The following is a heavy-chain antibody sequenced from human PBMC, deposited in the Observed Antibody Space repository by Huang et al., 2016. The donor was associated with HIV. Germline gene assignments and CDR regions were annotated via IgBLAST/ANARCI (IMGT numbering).Heavy chain of an antibody. CDR3: ARGQGGYYYYYMDV. CDR1: GGSFSGYY. Sequence: QVQLQQWGAGLLRPSETLSLTCVVYGGSFSGYYGTWIRQPPGKGLEWIGEINHSGSTNYNPSLKSRVTISVDTSRNQFALTLTSVTAADTAVYYCARGQGGYYYYYMDVWGKGTTVTVSS. CDR2: INHSGST. V-gene: IGHV4-34*01. J-gene: IGHJ6*03.